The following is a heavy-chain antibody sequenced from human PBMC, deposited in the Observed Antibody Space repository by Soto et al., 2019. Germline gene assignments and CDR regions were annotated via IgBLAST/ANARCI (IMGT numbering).Heavy chain of an antibody. V-gene: IGHV3-23*01. D-gene: IGHD2-15*01. CDR1: GFTFSSYA. J-gene: IGHJ4*02. CDR3: AKHGVVVVAANDY. Sequence: GGSLRLSCAASGFTFSSYAMSWVRQAPGKGLEWVSAISGSGGSTYYADSVKGRFTISRDNSKNTLYLQMNSLRAEDTAVCYCAKHGVVVVAANDYWGQGTLVTVSS. CDR2: ISGSGGST.